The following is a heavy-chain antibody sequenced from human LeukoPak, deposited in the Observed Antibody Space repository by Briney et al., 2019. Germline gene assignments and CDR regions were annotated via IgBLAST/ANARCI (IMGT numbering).Heavy chain of an antibody. V-gene: IGHV1-69*04. CDR2: IIPILGIA. J-gene: IGHJ4*02. Sequence: SVKVSCKASGGTSSSYAISWVRQAPGQGLEWMGRIIPILGIANYAQKFQGRVTITADKSTSTAYMELSSLRSEDTAVYYCARDQGSSRIGGPADYWGQGTLVTVSS. D-gene: IGHD1-26*01. CDR1: GGTSSSYA. CDR3: ARDQGSSRIGGPADY.